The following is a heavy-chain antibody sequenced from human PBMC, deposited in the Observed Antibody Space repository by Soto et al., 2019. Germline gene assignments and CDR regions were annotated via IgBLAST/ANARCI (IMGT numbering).Heavy chain of an antibody. J-gene: IGHJ6*03. CDR2: ISSNGGST. D-gene: IGHD2-2*01. CDR3: ARYSLWVYYCSTTSCYSYMDV. V-gene: IGHV3-64*01. Sequence: GGSLRLSCAASGFTFSSYSMHWVRQAPGKGLEYVSTISSNGGSTHYANSVKGRFTISRDNSKNTLYLQMGSLSAEDMAVYYCARYSLWVYYCSTTSCYSYMDVWGKGTTVTAP. CDR1: GFTFSSYS.